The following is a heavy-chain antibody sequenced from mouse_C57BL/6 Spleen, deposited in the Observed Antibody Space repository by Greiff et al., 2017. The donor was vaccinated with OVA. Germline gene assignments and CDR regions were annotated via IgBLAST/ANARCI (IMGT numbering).Heavy chain of an antibody. D-gene: IGHD2-3*01. Sequence: VQLQQSGAELVRPGTSVKVSCKASGYAFTNYLIEWVKQRPGQGLEWIGVINPGSGGTNYNEKLKGKAKLNADKSSSTVYSQLSSRTSEDSAVDVCSRSDDGKDYWGQGTTLTVSS. V-gene: IGHV1-54*01. CDR3: SRSDDGKDY. J-gene: IGHJ2*01. CDR1: GYAFTNYL. CDR2: INPGSGGT.